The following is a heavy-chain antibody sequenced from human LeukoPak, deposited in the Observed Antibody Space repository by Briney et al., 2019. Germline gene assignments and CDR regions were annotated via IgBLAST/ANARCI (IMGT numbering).Heavy chain of an antibody. D-gene: IGHD6-19*01. CDR2: IKQDGGEK. CDR1: GFTFSSYW. Sequence: GGSLRLSCAASGFTFSSYWMSWVRQAPGKGLEWVANIKQDGGEKYYVDSVKGRFTISRDNSKNTLYLQMNSLRAEDTAVYYCAKHAPYSSGAFDYWGQGTLVTVSS. V-gene: IGHV3-7*03. J-gene: IGHJ4*02. CDR3: AKHAPYSSGAFDY.